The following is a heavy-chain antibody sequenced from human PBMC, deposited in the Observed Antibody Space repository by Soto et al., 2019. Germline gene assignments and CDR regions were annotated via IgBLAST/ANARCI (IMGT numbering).Heavy chain of an antibody. J-gene: IGHJ6*02. CDR2: IYSGGST. CDR3: ARSDIVPYYYYYGMDV. CDR1: GFTVSSNY. Sequence: GGSLRLSCAASGFTVSSNYMSWVRQAPGKGLEWVSVIYSGGSTYYADSVKGRFTISRDNSKNTLYLQMNSLRAEDTAVYYCARSDIVPYYYYYGMDVWGQGTTVTVS. V-gene: IGHV3-53*01. D-gene: IGHD5-12*01.